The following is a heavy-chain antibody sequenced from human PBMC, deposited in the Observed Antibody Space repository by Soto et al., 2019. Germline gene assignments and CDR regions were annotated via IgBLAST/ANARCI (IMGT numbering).Heavy chain of an antibody. CDR3: ARAREYYYGRFDP. CDR1: GGTFSSYT. D-gene: IGHD3-10*01. Sequence: QVQLVQSGAEVKKPGSPVKVSCKASGGTFSSYTISWVRQAPGQGLEWMGRIIPILGIANYAQKFQGRVTITADKSTSTAYMELSSLRSEDTAVYYCARAREYYYGRFDPWGQGTLVTVSS. CDR2: IIPILGIA. J-gene: IGHJ5*02. V-gene: IGHV1-69*02.